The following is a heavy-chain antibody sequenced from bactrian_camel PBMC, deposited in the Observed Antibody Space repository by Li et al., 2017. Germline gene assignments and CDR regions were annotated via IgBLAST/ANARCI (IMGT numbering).Heavy chain of an antibody. J-gene: IGHJ4*01. V-gene: IGHV3-2*01. Sequence: ESVKGRFTISQDNAKNTLYLQMNSLKPEDTAMYYCAAEDRCGSWHFAWPKTVDYNHWGQGTQVTVS. CDR3: AAEDRCGSWHFAWPKTVDYNH. D-gene: IGHD6*01.